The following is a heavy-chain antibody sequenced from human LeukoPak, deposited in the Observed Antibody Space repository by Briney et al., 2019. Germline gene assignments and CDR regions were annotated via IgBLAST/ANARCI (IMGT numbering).Heavy chain of an antibody. CDR1: GYTFTSYY. CDR3: ARDGYGDWMVYYYYYGMDV. Sequence: GASVKVSCKASGYTFTSYYMHWVRQAPGQGLEWMGIINPSGGRTSYAQKFQGRVTMTTDTSTSTAYMELRSLRSDDTAVYYCARDGYGDWMVYYYYYGMDVWGQGTTVTVSS. V-gene: IGHV1-46*01. CDR2: INPSGGRT. J-gene: IGHJ6*02. D-gene: IGHD4-17*01.